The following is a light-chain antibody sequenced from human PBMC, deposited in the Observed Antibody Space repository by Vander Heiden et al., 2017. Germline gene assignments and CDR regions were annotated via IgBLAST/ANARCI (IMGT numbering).Light chain of an antibody. J-gene: IGLJ7*01. Sequence: QSVLPQPPSASGTPGQRVTITCSGSSSHIGSNYGYGYQQPPGTAPILLIYRNKQRPSGAPDRFSVSKSGTSASLAIRGRRSEDEADYYCAAWDDSSAVFGGGTQLTVL. CDR1: SSHIGSNY. V-gene: IGLV1-47*01. CDR3: AAWDDSSAV. CDR2: RNK.